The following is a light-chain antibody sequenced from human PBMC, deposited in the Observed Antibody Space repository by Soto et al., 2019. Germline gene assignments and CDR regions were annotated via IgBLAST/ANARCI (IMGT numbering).Light chain of an antibody. CDR1: QSVSSS. Sequence: EIVLTQSLATLSLSPGERATLCCRASQSVSSSLAWYQQKTGQAPRLLISGASSRATGIPDRFSGSGSETDFTLTISRLEPEDFALYYCQQYGGSPITFGQGTRLEIK. CDR3: QQYGGSPIT. CDR2: GAS. V-gene: IGKV3-20*01. J-gene: IGKJ5*01.